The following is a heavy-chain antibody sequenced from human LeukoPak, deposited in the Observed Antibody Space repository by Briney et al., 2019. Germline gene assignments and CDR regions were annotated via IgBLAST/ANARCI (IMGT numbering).Heavy chain of an antibody. J-gene: IGHJ5*02. CDR1: GYTLTNYD. V-gene: IGHV1-8*01. CDR2: MNPNSGNT. D-gene: IGHD2-2*01. Sequence: ASVRASCKTSGYTLTNYDIYRVRQATGQGLEWMGWMNPNSGNTGYAQKFQGRVTMTRNTSISTAYMELSSLRSEDTAVYYCARPHCRSTDCHPPEWFDPWGQGTLVTVSS. CDR3: ARPHCRSTDCHPPEWFDP.